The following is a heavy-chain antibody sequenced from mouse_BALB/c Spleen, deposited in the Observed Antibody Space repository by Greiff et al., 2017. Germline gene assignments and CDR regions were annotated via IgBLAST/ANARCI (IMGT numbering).Heavy chain of an antibody. CDR1: GYTFTSYW. V-gene: IGHV1-69*02. CDR2: IYPSDSYT. Sequence: VQLQQPGAELVRPGASVKLSCKASGYTFTSYWINWLKQRPGQGLEWIGNIYPSDSYTNYNQKFKDKATLTVDKSSSTAYMQLSSPTSEDSAVYYCTRTPYYGSSYDYWGQGTTLTVSS. CDR3: TRTPYYGSSYDY. D-gene: IGHD1-1*01. J-gene: IGHJ2*01.